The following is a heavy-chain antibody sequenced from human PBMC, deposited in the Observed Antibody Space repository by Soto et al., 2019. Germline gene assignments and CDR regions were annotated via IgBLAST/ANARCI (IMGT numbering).Heavy chain of an antibody. J-gene: IGHJ4*02. CDR2: IYWDDDK. V-gene: IGHV2-5*02. CDR1: GFSLTSSGVG. CDR3: AHDSSGYLGFDY. D-gene: IGHD3-22*01. Sequence: QITLKESGPPLVKPTQTLTLTCTFSGFSLTSSGVGVGWIRQPPGKALEWLALIYWDDDKRYSPSLKSRLTSPKYTPQNQVVLKMTNMAPVDTATYCFAHDSSGYLGFDYWGQGTLVTVSS.